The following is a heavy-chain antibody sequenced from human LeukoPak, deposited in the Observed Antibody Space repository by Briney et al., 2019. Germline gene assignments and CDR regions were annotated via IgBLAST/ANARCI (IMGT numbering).Heavy chain of an antibody. J-gene: IGHJ3*02. CDR2: ISARGGST. V-gene: IGHV3-23*01. CDR1: GFDFSSYA. D-gene: IGHD5-12*01. CDR3: AKVGTIVATIDAFDM. Sequence: GGSLRLSCAASGFDFSSYAMTWVRQAPGKGLEWVSSISARGGSTYYADSVKGRFTISRDTSKNTLYLQMNSLRADDTAVYYCAKVGTIVATIDAFDMWGQGTKVTVSS.